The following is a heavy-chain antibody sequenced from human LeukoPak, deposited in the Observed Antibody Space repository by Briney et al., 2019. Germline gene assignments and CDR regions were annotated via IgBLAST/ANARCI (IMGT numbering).Heavy chain of an antibody. Sequence: GGSLRLSCAASRFTFSSYSMNWVRQAPGKGLEWVSYISSSSSTIYYADSVKGRFTISRDNAKNSLYLQMNSLRAEDTAVYYCARDQGSRSRPFAYYYESSGYYYDYWGQGTLVTVSS. CDR2: ISSSSSTI. V-gene: IGHV3-48*01. D-gene: IGHD3-22*01. CDR1: RFTFSSYS. J-gene: IGHJ4*02. CDR3: ARDQGSRSRPFAYYYESSGYYYDY.